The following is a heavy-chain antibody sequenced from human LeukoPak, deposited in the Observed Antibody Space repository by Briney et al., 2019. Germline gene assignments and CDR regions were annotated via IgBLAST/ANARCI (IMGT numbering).Heavy chain of an antibody. Sequence: GGSLRLSCVASGFTVSSNYMSWVRQAPGKGLEWVSIIYSGSRTYYADSVKGRFTISRDDSKNTLYFQLNSLRPEDTAVYHCAIRSTSGSWSALDIWGQGTMVTVSS. D-gene: IGHD3-10*01. J-gene: IGHJ3*02. CDR3: AIRSTSGSWSALDI. CDR1: GFTVSSNY. CDR2: IYSGSRT. V-gene: IGHV3-66*02.